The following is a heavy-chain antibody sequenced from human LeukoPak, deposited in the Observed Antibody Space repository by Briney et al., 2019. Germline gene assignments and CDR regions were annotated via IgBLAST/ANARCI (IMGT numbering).Heavy chain of an antibody. V-gene: IGHV3-64*02. D-gene: IGHD6-13*01. J-gene: IGHJ4*02. CDR3: TRRAAGDTFYSDY. Sequence: PGGSLRLSCAASGFTFTNYAMHWVRQAPEKGLEYVAAISYNGGSTYYADSVKDRFTISRDNSKSTLYLQMGGLRAEDMAVYYCTRRAAGDTFYSDYWGQGILVTVSS. CDR1: GFTFTNYA. CDR2: ISYNGGST.